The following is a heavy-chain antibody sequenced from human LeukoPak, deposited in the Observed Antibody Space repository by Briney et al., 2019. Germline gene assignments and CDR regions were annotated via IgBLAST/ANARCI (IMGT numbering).Heavy chain of an antibody. CDR3: ASDRDYGDYDPYYFDY. D-gene: IGHD4-17*01. Sequence: TPGGSLRLSCAASGFTFSSYSMNWVRQAPGKGLEWVSSISSSSSYIYYADSVKGRFTISRDNAKNSLYLQMNSLRAEDTAVYYCASDRDYGDYDPYYFDYWGQGPVVTVSS. CDR1: GFTFSSYS. V-gene: IGHV3-21*01. J-gene: IGHJ4*02. CDR2: ISSSSSYI.